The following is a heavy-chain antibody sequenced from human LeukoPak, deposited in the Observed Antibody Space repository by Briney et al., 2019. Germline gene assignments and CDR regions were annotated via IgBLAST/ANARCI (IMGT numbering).Heavy chain of an antibody. CDR1: GYTFTNYD. Sequence: ASVKVSCKASGYTFTNYDINWVRQATGQGLEWMGWMNPNSGNTGYAQKFQGRITMTRDTSISTACMELSSLRSEDTAVYYCARILTGWLEDCWGQGTLVTVSS. V-gene: IGHV1-8*01. CDR3: ARILTGWLEDC. D-gene: IGHD6-19*01. CDR2: MNPNSGNT. J-gene: IGHJ4*02.